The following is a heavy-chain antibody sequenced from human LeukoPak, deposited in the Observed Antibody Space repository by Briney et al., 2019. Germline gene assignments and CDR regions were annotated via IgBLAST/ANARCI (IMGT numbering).Heavy chain of an antibody. J-gene: IGHJ3*02. V-gene: IGHV1-69*01. CDR3: AREGDGITMIVVAKGAFDI. D-gene: IGHD3-22*01. Sequence: ASVMVSCKAAGGSFSSYGISWVRQAPGQWLEWMGGNIPIFGTANYAQKFQGRVTITADESTSTAYMELSSLRSEDTAVYYCAREGDGITMIVVAKGAFDIWGQGTMVTVSS. CDR2: NIPIFGTA. CDR1: GGSFSSYG.